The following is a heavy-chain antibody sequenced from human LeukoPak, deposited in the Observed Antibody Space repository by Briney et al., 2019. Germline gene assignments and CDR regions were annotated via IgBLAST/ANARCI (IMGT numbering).Heavy chain of an antibody. D-gene: IGHD3-22*01. J-gene: IGHJ5*02. CDR3: ARQLGYYYDSSGSNGWFDP. CDR2: IYYSGGT. V-gene: IGHV4-59*08. CDR1: GGSISSYY. Sequence: SETLSLTCTVSGGSISSYYLSWIRQPPGKGLEWIGYIYYSGGTNYNPSLKSRVTISVDTSKNQFSLKLSSVTAADTAVYYCARQLGYYYDSSGSNGWFDPWGQGTLVTVSS.